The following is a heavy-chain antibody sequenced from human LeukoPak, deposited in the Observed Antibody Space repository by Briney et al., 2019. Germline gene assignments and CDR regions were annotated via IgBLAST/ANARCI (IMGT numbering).Heavy chain of an antibody. CDR3: ARDFKYNILTGFRSFFGFDP. V-gene: IGHV1-8*02. Sequence: ASVKVSCKASGYTFTSYGISWVRQAPGQGLEWMRWMNPNSGNTGYAQKFQGRVTMTRNTSISTAYMELSSLRSDDTAVYYCARDFKYNILTGFRSFFGFDPWGQGTLVTVSS. J-gene: IGHJ5*02. D-gene: IGHD3-9*01. CDR2: MNPNSGNT. CDR1: GYTFTSYG.